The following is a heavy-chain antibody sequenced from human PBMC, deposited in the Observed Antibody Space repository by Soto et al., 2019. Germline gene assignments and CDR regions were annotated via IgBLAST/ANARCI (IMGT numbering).Heavy chain of an antibody. V-gene: IGHV3-53*01. CDR3: AGDWNGDKYFDY. D-gene: IGHD4-17*01. CDR2: IFGDGNT. CDR1: EFNLTKGH. Sequence: PGGSLRLSCVGSEFNLTKGHMNWVRQAPGKGLEWVSVIFGDGNTKYVDSVKGRFTISRDTSKNTVYLQMNSLRAEDTAVYYCAGDWNGDKYFDYWDQGTLVTVSS. J-gene: IGHJ4*02.